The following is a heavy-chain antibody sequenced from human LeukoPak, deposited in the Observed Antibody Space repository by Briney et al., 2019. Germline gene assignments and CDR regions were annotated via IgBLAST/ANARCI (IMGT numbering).Heavy chain of an antibody. CDR2: IYYSGAT. D-gene: IGHD3-10*01. Sequence: WETLSLTCTVSGGSVSGYYWSRIRQPPGKGLEWIGYIYYSGATNYNPSPTSRVPMSIETAKNHSSPNVQSSTAADTAVYYCARFGAYYFDYWGQGTLVTVSS. V-gene: IGHV4-59*02. J-gene: IGHJ4*02. CDR3: ARFGAYYFDY. CDR1: GGSVSGYY.